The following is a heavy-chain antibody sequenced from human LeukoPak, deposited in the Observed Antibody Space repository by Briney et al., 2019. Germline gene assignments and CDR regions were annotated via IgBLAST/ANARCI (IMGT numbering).Heavy chain of an antibody. Sequence: PGGSLSLFHVVCGFILLVHCIFWVHQVPGKGLMAVSRITPDGNAAAYADSVKDRFTISRDNAKDSLHLEMNSLTAEHTALYHCARPGDSTEFDYWGQGILVTVSS. D-gene: IGHD2-15*01. J-gene: IGHJ4*02. V-gene: IGHV3-74*03. CDR3: ARPGDSTEFDY. CDR2: ITPDGNAA. CDR1: GFILLVHC.